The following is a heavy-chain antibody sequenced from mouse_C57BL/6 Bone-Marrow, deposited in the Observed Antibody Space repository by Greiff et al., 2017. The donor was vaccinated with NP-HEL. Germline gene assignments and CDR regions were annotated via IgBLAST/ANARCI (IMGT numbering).Heavy chain of an antibody. Sequence: QVQLQQPGAELVKPGASVKMSCKASGYTFTRYWITWVKQRPGQGLEWIGDIYPGSGSTNYNEKFKSKATLTVDKSSSTAYMQLSSLTSEDSAVYYCARTRYDYEGGYWGQGTTLTVSS. V-gene: IGHV1-55*01. D-gene: IGHD2-4*01. CDR3: ARTRYDYEGGY. CDR1: GYTFTRYW. J-gene: IGHJ2*01. CDR2: IYPGSGST.